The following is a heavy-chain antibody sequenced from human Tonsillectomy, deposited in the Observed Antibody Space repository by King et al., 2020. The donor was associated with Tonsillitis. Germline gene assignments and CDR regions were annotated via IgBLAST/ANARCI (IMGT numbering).Heavy chain of an antibody. CDR2: ISGSGDTT. V-gene: IGHV3-23*04. CDR3: AKAHVTSGWWDFDY. D-gene: IGHD6-19*01. Sequence: VQLVESGGGLVQPGGSLRLSCVASGFTFSNYVMNWVRQAPGKGLEWVSSISGSGDTTYYADSVKGRFTISRDNSKNTLYLQMNSLRAEDTAVYYCAKAHVTSGWWDFDYGGQGPRVPVSS. CDR1: GFTFSNYV. J-gene: IGHJ4*02.